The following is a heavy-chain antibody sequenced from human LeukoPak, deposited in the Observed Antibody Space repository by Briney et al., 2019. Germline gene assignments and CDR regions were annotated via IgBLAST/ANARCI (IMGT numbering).Heavy chain of an antibody. J-gene: IGHJ4*02. CDR2: ISGSGGST. Sequence: GGSLRLSCAASGFTFSNYAMSWVRQAPGKGLEWVPVISGSGGSTYYADSVKGRFTISRDNSKNTLYPQMNSLRAEDTAVYYCAKDYASDMATAPFDYWGQGTLVTVSS. CDR3: AKDYASDMATAPFDY. D-gene: IGHD5-24*01. V-gene: IGHV3-23*01. CDR1: GFTFSNYA.